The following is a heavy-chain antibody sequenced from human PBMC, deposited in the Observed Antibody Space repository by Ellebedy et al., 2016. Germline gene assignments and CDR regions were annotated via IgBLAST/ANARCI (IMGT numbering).Heavy chain of an antibody. CDR2: IKTYNDDT. V-gene: IGHV1-18*01. D-gene: IGHD1-1*01. Sequence: ASVKVSXXASGYTFSTYGISWVRQAPGQGLEWMGWIKTYNDDTSYAQEFQGRVSITRDTSTGTFYIELSSLRSEDTALYYCARDANDAFDYWGQGTLVTVSP. CDR3: ARDANDAFDY. CDR1: GYTFSTYG. J-gene: IGHJ4*02.